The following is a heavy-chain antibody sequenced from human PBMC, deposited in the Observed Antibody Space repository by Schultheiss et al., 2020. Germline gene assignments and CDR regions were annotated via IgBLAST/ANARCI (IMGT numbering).Heavy chain of an antibody. CDR1: GGSVSSGRYY. D-gene: IGHD6-6*01. Sequence: SETLSLTCTVSGGSVSSGRYYWSWIRQPPGKGLEWIGYISYSGSTNYNPSVKSRVTISVDVSKNQFSLNVSSVTAADTAVYYCARDGRPGYYGIDVWGQGTTVTVSS. J-gene: IGHJ6*02. CDR2: ISYSGST. CDR3: ARDGRPGYYGIDV. V-gene: IGHV4-61*01.